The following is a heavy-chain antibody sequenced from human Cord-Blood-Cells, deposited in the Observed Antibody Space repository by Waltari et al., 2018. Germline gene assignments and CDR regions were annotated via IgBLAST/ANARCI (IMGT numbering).Heavy chain of an antibody. CDR3: ARDLGWVVAATYAFDI. J-gene: IGHJ3*02. V-gene: IGHV1-2*02. CDR2: INPNSGGT. CDR1: GYTFTGYY. D-gene: IGHD2-15*01. Sequence: QVQLVQSGAEVKKPGASVKVSCKASGYTFTGYYMHWVRHAPGQGLEWMGWINPNSGGTNYAQKFQGRVTMTRDTSISTAYMELSRLRSDDTAVYYCARDLGWVVAATYAFDIWGQGTMVTVSS.